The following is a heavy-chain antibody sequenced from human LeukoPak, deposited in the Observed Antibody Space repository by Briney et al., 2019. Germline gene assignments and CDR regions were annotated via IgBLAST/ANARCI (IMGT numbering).Heavy chain of an antibody. CDR2: IYYSGST. Sequence: PSETLSLTCTVSGGSISSTSYYWGWIRQPPGKGLEWIGNIYYSGSTYYNPSLQSRVTISADTFKNHFSLKMTSVTAADTAVYYCATAPILRGEGGEHYKYGMDVWGQGTTVIVSS. CDR1: GGSISSTSYY. V-gene: IGHV4-39*07. J-gene: IGHJ6*02. D-gene: IGHD2-2*02. CDR3: ATAPILRGEGGEHYKYGMDV.